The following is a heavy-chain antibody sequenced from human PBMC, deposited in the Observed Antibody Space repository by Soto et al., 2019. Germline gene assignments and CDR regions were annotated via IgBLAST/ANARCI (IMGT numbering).Heavy chain of an antibody. CDR1: GGSISSYY. J-gene: IGHJ4*02. Sequence: SETLSLTCTVSGGSISSYYWSWIRQPPGKGLEWIGYIYYSGSTNYNPSLKSRVTISVDTSKNQFSLKVSSVTAADTAVYYCAREEWELRGIDFWGQGTLVTVSS. V-gene: IGHV4-59*01. D-gene: IGHD1-26*01. CDR3: AREEWELRGIDF. CDR2: IYYSGST.